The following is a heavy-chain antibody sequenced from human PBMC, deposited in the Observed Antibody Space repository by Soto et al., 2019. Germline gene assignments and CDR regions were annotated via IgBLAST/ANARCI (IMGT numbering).Heavy chain of an antibody. CDR2: IFYTGTT. Sequence: QVQLQESGPGLVKPSQTLSLTCTVSGDSISSGGYYWSWIRQHPGKGLEWIGYIFYTGTTYYNPSLKSRVSISVETSKSQFALKLSSVTAADTAIYYCARDRVRSVNKSSGMDVWGQGTTVTVSS. V-gene: IGHV4-31*03. CDR1: GDSISSGGYY. D-gene: IGHD3-3*01. J-gene: IGHJ6*02. CDR3: ARDRVRSVNKSSGMDV.